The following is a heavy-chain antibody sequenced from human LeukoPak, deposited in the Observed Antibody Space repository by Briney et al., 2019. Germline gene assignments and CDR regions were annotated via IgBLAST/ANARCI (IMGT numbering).Heavy chain of an antibody. V-gene: IGHV3-48*03. D-gene: IGHD5-18*01. CDR3: ARGGVGYSYGFDAFDI. CDR1: GFTFSSYE. CDR2: ISSSGSTI. J-gene: IGHJ3*02. Sequence: PGGSLRLSCAASGFTFSSYEMNWVRQAPGKGLEWVSYISSSGSTIYYADSVKGRFTISSDNAKNSLYLQMNSLRAEDTAVYYCARGGVGYSYGFDAFDIWGQGTMVTVSS.